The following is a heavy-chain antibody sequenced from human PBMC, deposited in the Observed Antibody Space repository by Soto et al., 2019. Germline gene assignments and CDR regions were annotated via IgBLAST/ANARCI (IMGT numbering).Heavy chain of an antibody. CDR2: IIPIFGTA. CDR3: AVETGIAARPGAFDI. V-gene: IGHV1-69*06. D-gene: IGHD6-6*01. Sequence: LVKVSCKASGGTFSSYAISWVRQAPGQGLEWMGGIIPIFGTANYAQKFQGRVTITADKSTSTAYMELSSLRSEDTAVYYCAVETGIAARPGAFDIWGQGTMVTVSS. J-gene: IGHJ3*02. CDR1: GGTFSSYA.